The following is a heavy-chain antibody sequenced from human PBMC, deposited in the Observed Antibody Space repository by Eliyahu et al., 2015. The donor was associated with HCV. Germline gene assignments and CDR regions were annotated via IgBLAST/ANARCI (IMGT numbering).Heavy chain of an antibody. J-gene: IGHJ4*01. CDR1: GGPIDNAL. CDR3: ASSGVLGSGYYEN. Sequence: QVQLQESGPGLVKPSETLSLSCSVSGGPIDNALWNWIRQPPGKGLEWIGYVYYSGSTDYNPSLRSRVTISVDTSKKRVSMKLNSVTAADTAIYYCASSGVLGSGYYENWGPGILVTVSS. V-gene: IGHV4-59*13. D-gene: IGHD3-3*01. CDR2: VYYSGST.